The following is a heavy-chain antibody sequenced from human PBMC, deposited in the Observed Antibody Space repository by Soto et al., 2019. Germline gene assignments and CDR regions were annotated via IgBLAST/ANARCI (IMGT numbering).Heavy chain of an antibody. J-gene: IGHJ5*02. CDR3: ARDLFPLSTVDNWLDP. Sequence: EVQLVESGGGLVQPGGSLRLSCAASGFTFSSYSMNWVRQAPGKGPEWVSYISGSSGTIYYADSVKGRFTISRDNAKNSLYLQMNSLRDEDTAVYYCARDLFPLSTVDNWLDPWGQGTLVTVSS. D-gene: IGHD4-4*01. V-gene: IGHV3-48*02. CDR1: GFTFSSYS. CDR2: ISGSSGTI.